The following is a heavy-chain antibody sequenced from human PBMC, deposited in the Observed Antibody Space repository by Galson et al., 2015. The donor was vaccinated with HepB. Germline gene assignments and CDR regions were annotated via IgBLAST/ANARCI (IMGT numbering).Heavy chain of an antibody. J-gene: IGHJ3*02. Sequence: SLRLSCAASGFTFSSYAMSWVRQAPGKGLEWVSAISGSGGSTYYADSVKGRFTIFRDNSKNTLYLQMNSLRAEDTAVYYCAKDMEDYYDFDIWGQGTMVTVSS. D-gene: IGHD2/OR15-2a*01. CDR2: ISGSGGST. CDR1: GFTFSSYA. V-gene: IGHV3-23*01. CDR3: AKDMEDYYDFDI.